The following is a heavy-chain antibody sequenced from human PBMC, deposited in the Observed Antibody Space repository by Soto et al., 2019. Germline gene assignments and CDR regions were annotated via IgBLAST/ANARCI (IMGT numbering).Heavy chain of an antibody. V-gene: IGHV3-23*01. CDR3: AKARDQQWVRLPFDY. CDR2: FSATSENT. Sequence: EVQLLESGGGLVQPGGSLRLSCVGSGFFFSSYTMTWVRQAPGKGLEWVSSFSATSENTYYADSVRGRFTISRDNSKNTLFLQMNRLTAEDTGMYYCAKARDQQWVRLPFDYWGQGILVIVSS. D-gene: IGHD6-19*01. J-gene: IGHJ4*02. CDR1: GFFFSSYT.